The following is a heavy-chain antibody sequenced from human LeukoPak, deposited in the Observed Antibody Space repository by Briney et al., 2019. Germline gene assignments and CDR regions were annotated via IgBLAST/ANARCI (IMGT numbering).Heavy chain of an antibody. CDR3: ARCMAFGETNNNWFDP. J-gene: IGHJ5*02. CDR1: GYTFTDYY. D-gene: IGHD3-3*01. V-gene: IGHV1-69-2*01. CDR2: VDPEDGET. Sequence: ASVKVSCKVSGYTFTDYYMHWVQQAPGKGLEWMGLVDPEDGETIYAEKFQGRVTITADTSTDTAYMELSSLRSEDTAVYYCARCMAFGETNNNWFDPWRQGTLVTVSS.